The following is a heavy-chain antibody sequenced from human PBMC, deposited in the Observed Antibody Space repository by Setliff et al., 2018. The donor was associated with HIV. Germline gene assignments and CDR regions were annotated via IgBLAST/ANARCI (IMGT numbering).Heavy chain of an antibody. CDR2: IYNGGNT. Sequence: SETLSLTCSVSGVSINTYYWSWIRQPPGKGLEWFGYIYNGGNTNYNPSLESRVSISIDTSKNQFSLKLSSVTAADTAVYYCARGNNGYYYDSSGYYHWGQGTLVTVSS. V-gene: IGHV4-59*08. CDR3: ARGNNGYYYDSSGYYH. D-gene: IGHD3-22*01. CDR1: GVSINTYY. J-gene: IGHJ5*02.